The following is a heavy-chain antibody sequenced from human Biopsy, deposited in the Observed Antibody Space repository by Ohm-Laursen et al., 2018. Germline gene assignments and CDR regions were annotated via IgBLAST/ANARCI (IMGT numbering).Heavy chain of an antibody. D-gene: IGHD6-19*01. V-gene: IGHV4-59*08. Sequence: SQTLSLTCTVSGGSISSYYWSWIRQPPGKGLEWIGYIYYTGGTNYNPSLKSRVTISVDTSMNHLSLRLTSVTAADTAVYYCAKHGSGWTGDDAFHIWGRGTMVTVSS. CDR3: AKHGSGWTGDDAFHI. J-gene: IGHJ3*02. CDR1: GGSISSYY. CDR2: IYYTGGT.